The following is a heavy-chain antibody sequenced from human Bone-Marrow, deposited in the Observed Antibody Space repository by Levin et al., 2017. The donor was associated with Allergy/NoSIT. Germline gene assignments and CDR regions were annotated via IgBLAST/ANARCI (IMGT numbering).Heavy chain of an antibody. CDR1: GFTFSGYG. V-gene: IGHV3-33*01. D-gene: IGHD3-10*01. CDR2: IWFNGTNK. J-gene: IGHJ4*02. Sequence: SGGSLRLSCAASGFTFSGYGMHWVRQAPGKGLHWVAGIWFNGTNKYYADSVKGRFTISRDNSKYTLFLQMNSLRAEDTAVYYCARDRGYGIDYWGQGTLVTVSS. CDR3: ARDRGYGIDY.